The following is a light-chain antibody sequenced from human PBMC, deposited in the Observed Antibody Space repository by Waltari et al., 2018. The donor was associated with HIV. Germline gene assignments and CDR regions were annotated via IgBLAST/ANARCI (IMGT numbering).Light chain of an antibody. CDR3: QQRSNWPLT. J-gene: IGKJ4*01. Sequence: EILFTQSPASLSLSPGERATLSCMASQSVSSYLAWYQQKPGQAPRLLIYDASNRATGIPDRFSGSGSGTDFTLNISSLEPEDFAVYYCQQRSNWPLTFGGGTKVQIK. CDR2: DAS. V-gene: IGKV3-11*01. CDR1: QSVSSY.